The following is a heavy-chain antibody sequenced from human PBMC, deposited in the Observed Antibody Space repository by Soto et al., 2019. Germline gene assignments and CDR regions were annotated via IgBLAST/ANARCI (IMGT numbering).Heavy chain of an antibody. J-gene: IGHJ4*02. CDR1: GFSFSSYG. D-gene: IGHD2-2*01. Sequence: GGSLRLSCEASGFSFSSYGMHWVRQAPGKGLQWVAVIWSDGGNKYYADPVKGRFTISRDNSKNTLYVQMNSLRAEDTAVYYCARDPYCITTSCSYYFDYWGQGTLVTVSS. CDR2: IWSDGGNK. CDR3: ARDPYCITTSCSYYFDY. V-gene: IGHV3-33*01.